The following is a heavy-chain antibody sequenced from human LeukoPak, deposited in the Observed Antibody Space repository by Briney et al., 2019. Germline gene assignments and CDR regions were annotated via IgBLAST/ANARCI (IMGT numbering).Heavy chain of an antibody. CDR2: MNPNSGNT. J-gene: IGHJ6*01. V-gene: IGHV1-8*01. CDR1: AYTFTSYD. Sequence: ASVKVSCKASAYTFTSYDINWVRQATGQGLEWMGWMNPNSGNTGYAQKFQGRVTMTRNTSISTAYMELSSLRSEDTAVYYCARGRTRVQEKYSSGWRNGTDVWGQGTTATVSS. CDR3: ARGRTRVQEKYSSGWRNGTDV. D-gene: IGHD6-19*01.